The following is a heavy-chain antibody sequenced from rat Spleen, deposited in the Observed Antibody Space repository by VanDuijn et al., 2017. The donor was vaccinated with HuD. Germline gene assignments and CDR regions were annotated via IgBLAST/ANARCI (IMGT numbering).Heavy chain of an antibody. V-gene: IGHV5S10*01. J-gene: IGHJ4*01. CDR1: GFTFSDYY. CDR2: ITYDGSNT. CDR3: TTDRPGALMDA. D-gene: IGHD5-1*01. Sequence: EVQLVESGGGLVQPGRSLKLSCAASGFTFSDYYMAWVRQAPRKGLEWVAIITYDGSNTYYRDSVRGRFTISRDNADSTLYLQMDSLRSEDTATYYCTTDRPGALMDAWGQGVSVTVSS.